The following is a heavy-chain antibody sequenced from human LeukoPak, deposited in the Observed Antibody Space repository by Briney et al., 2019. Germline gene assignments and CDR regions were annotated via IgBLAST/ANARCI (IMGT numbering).Heavy chain of an antibody. V-gene: IGHV4-59*01. CDR2: IYYSGST. J-gene: IGHJ4*02. D-gene: IGHD3-22*01. CDR1: GGSISNYY. CDR3: ARARGYYDY. Sequence: SETLSLTCTVSGGSISNYYWSWIRQPPGKGLECIGYIYYSGSTNYNPSLKSRVTISLDTSKNQFSLKLTSVTAADTALYYCARARGYYDYWGQGTLVTVSS.